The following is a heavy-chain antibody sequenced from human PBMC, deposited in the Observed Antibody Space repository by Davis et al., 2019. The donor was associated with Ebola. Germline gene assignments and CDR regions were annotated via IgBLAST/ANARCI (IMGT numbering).Heavy chain of an antibody. CDR3: ARARIAVAGQKGYYYYCYGMDV. CDR2: IYYSGST. CDR1: GGSIRNTNYY. Sequence: SETLSLTCSVSGGSIRNTNYYCAWVRQPPGKGLEWIGYIYYSGSTNYNPSLKSRVTISVDTSKNQFSLKLSSVTAADTAVYYCARARIAVAGQKGYYYYCYGMDVWDQGTTVTVSS. D-gene: IGHD6-19*01. V-gene: IGHV4-61*05. J-gene: IGHJ6*02.